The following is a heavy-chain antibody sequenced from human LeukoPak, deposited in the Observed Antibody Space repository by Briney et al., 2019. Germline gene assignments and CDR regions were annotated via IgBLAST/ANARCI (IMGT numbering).Heavy chain of an antibody. D-gene: IGHD5-24*01. Sequence: GGSLRLSCAASGFTFSDYYMSWIRQAPGKGLEWVSYISSSGSTIYYADSVKGRFTISRDNAKNSLYLQMNNLRAEDTAVYYCARETLEMATIDYWGQGTLVTVSS. CDR3: ARETLEMATIDY. J-gene: IGHJ4*02. V-gene: IGHV3-11*01. CDR1: GFTFSDYY. CDR2: ISSSGSTI.